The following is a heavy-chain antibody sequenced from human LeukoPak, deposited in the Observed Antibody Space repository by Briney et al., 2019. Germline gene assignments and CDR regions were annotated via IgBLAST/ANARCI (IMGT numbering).Heavy chain of an antibody. J-gene: IGHJ4*02. Sequence: SETLSLTCTVSGDSITSRNYLWGWIRQPPGKGLEYIASIYYSGKTYHNPSLRSRVTMSIDSSENQFSLKLSAVTAADTAVYFCARHSRYGLYYFDYWGQGTLVTVSS. CDR3: ARHSRYGLYYFDY. CDR2: IYYSGKT. D-gene: IGHD5-18*01. CDR1: GDSITSRNYL. V-gene: IGHV4-39*01.